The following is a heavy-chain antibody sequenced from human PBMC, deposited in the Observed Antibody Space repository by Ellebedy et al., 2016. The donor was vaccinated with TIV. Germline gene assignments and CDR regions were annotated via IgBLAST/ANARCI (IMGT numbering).Heavy chain of an antibody. CDR3: ARGEIY. V-gene: IGHV4-39*01. D-gene: IGHD5-24*01. CDR2: FYYGGSS. J-gene: IGHJ4*02. Sequence: SETLSLTCTVSGASLSTSKYYWVWIRQPPGKGLEWIGSFYYGGSSYYSPSLKSRVTISVNTSRNEFSLKVTSVSAADTAVYYCARGEIYWGRGTLVTVSS. CDR1: GASLSTSKYY.